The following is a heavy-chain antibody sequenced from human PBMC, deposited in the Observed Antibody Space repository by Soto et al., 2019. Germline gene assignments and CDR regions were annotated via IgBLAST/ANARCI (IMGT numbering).Heavy chain of an antibody. V-gene: IGHV3-48*02. CDR3: ASAGYYGSGILL. D-gene: IGHD3-10*01. Sequence: EVQLVESGGGLVQPGGSLRLSCAASGFTFNSYSMNWVRQAPGKGREWVSYISSSSSTIYYADSVKGRFTISRDNAKNSLYLQMNSLRDEDTAVYYCASAGYYGSGILLWGQGTLVTVSS. CDR2: ISSSSSTI. J-gene: IGHJ4*02. CDR1: GFTFNSYS.